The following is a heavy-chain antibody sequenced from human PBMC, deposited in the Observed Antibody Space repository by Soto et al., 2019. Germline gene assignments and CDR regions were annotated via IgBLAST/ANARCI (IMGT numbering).Heavy chain of an antibody. CDR1: GGSISSGGYY. Sequence: QVQLQESGPGLVKPSQTLSLTCTVSGGSISSGGYYWSWIRQHPGKGLEWIGYIYYSGSTYYNPSLKXRITXSXYTSKNQFSLKLSSVTAADTAVYYCARVGHQLTLDYWGQGTLVTVSS. V-gene: IGHV4-31*03. J-gene: IGHJ4*02. D-gene: IGHD2-2*01. CDR2: IYYSGST. CDR3: ARVGHQLTLDY.